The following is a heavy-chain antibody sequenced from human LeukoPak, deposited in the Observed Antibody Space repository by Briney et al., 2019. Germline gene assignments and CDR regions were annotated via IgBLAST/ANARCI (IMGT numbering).Heavy chain of an antibody. Sequence: PSETLSLTCTVSGGSISSSSYYWGWIRQPPGKDLEWIGTFYYSGTTYYNPSLKSRVTISVDTSKNQLSLKLSSVTAADTAVYYCAKEQRTYSSGWYDYWGQGTLVTASS. CDR1: GGSISSSSYY. CDR2: FYYSGTT. V-gene: IGHV4-39*07. CDR3: AKEQRTYSSGWYDY. D-gene: IGHD6-19*01. J-gene: IGHJ4*02.